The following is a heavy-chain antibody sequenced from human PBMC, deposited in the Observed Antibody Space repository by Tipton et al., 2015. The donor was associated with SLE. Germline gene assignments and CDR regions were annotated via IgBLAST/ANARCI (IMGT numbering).Heavy chain of an antibody. V-gene: IGHV3-7*01. Sequence: SLRLSCAASGFTFNNYWMTWVRQAPGKGLEWVANIKEDGSENSYVDSVKGRFTISRDNAKNSLYLQMNNLRAEDTAAYYCATRQGSGWYQSFDYWGQGTLVTVSS. J-gene: IGHJ4*02. CDR1: GFTFNNYW. CDR3: ATRQGSGWYQSFDY. CDR2: IKEDGSEN. D-gene: IGHD6-19*01.